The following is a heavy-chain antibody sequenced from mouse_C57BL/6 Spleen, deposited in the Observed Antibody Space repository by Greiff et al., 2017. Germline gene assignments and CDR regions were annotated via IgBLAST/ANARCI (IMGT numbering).Heavy chain of an antibody. V-gene: IGHV1-55*01. D-gene: IGHD2-3*01. CDR3: ARGDGYYGGSFDV. J-gene: IGHJ1*03. CDR2: IYPGSGST. Sequence: VQLQQPGAELVKPGASVKMSCKASGYTFTSYWITWVKQRPGQGLEWIGDIYPGSGSTNYNEKFKSKATLTVDTSSSTAYMLLSSLTSEDSAVYCWARGDGYYGGSFDVWGTGTTVTVAS. CDR1: GYTFTSYW.